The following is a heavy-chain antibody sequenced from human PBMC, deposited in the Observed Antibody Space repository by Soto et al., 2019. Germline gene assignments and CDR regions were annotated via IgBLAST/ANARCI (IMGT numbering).Heavy chain of an antibody. V-gene: IGHV1-2*04. CDR3: ARERGYRTGWDAFDI. J-gene: IGHJ3*02. CDR1: GYTFTGYY. Sequence: ASVKVSCKASGYTFTGYYMHWVRQAPGQGLEWMGWINPNSGGTNYAQKFQGWVTMTRDTSISTAYMELSRLRSDDTAVYYCARERGYRTGWDAFDIWGQGTMVTVSS. D-gene: IGHD6-19*01. CDR2: INPNSGGT.